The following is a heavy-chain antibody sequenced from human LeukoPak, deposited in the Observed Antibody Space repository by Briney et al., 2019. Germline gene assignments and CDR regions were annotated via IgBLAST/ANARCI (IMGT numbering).Heavy chain of an antibody. J-gene: IGHJ6*02. V-gene: IGHV1-24*01. Sequence: ASVKVSCKVSGYTLTELSMHWVRRAPGKGLEWMGGFDPEDGETIYAQKFQGRVTMTEDTSTDTAYMELSSLRSEDTAVYYCATAFVDTAMAGYYYYGMDVWGQGTTVTVSS. CDR1: GYTLTELS. CDR3: ATAFVDTAMAGYYYYGMDV. CDR2: FDPEDGET. D-gene: IGHD5-18*01.